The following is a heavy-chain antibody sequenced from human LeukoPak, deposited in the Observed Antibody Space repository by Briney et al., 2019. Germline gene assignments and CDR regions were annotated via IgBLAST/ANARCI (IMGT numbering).Heavy chain of an antibody. J-gene: IGHJ3*02. CDR1: DYSISSGYGYY. CDR2: IYHTGST. V-gene: IGHV4-61*08. D-gene: IGHD3-16*01. CDR3: ARVDSWGDAFDI. Sequence: SETLSLTCTVSDYSISSGYGYYWGWIRQPPGKGLEWVGYIYHTGSTNYNPSLIKSRVTISLDTSSNQFSLKLNSVTPADTAVYYCARVDSWGDAFDIWGQGTMVTVSS.